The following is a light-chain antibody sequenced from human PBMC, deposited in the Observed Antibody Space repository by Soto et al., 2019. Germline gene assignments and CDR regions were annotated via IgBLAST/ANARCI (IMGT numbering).Light chain of an antibody. J-gene: IGKJ4*01. Sequence: DIQMTQSPSSVSASVGDRVTITCRASQGVGYWLAWYQQKLGKAPKVLIYAASSLESGVPSRFSGTGSGTDFTLTISSLQPEDFATYYCQQTNSVPHTFGGGTKVDIK. CDR3: QQTNSVPHT. CDR2: AAS. CDR1: QGVGYW. V-gene: IGKV1-12*01.